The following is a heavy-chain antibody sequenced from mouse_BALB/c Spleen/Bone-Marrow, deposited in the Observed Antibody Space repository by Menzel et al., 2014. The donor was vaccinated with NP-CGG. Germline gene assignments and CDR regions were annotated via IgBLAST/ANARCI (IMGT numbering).Heavy chain of an antibody. CDR1: GFTFTDYY. Sequence: EVQLVESGGGLVQPGGSLKLSCATSGFTFTDYYMYWVRQTPEKRLEWVAYISYGGGSTYYPETVKGRSTLSRDNASNTQYLQMSRLKSEDTARCYCARANYNGAIAWFAYWGQGTPLTVSA. CDR3: ARANYNGAIAWFAY. V-gene: IGHV5-12*02. D-gene: IGHD1-3*01. CDR2: ISYGGGST. J-gene: IGHJ3*01.